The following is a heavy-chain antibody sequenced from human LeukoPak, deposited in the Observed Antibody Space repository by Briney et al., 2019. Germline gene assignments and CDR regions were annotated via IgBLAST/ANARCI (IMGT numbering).Heavy chain of an antibody. V-gene: IGHV3-30-3*01. CDR3: ARDGPHAYTLDY. Sequence: GGSLRLSCAASGFTFSSYAMYWVRQAPGKGLEWVAVISYDGSNKYYADSVKGRFTISRDNSKNTLYLQMNSLRAEDTAVYYCARDGPHAYTLDYWGQGTLVTVSS. CDR2: ISYDGSNK. CDR1: GFTFSSYA. D-gene: IGHD2-21*01. J-gene: IGHJ4*02.